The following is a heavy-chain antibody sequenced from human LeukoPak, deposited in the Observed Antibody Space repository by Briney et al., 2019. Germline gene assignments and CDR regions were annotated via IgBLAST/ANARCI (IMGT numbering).Heavy chain of an antibody. CDR3: AKVFEVRGARRPKDY. D-gene: IGHD3-10*01. CDR2: ISYDGGNK. J-gene: IGHJ4*02. V-gene: IGHV3-30*18. CDR1: GFAFSDYG. Sequence: GGSLRLSCAASGFAFSDYGMHWVRQAPGKGLEWVALISYDGGNKFYADSVRDRFTISRDNSKNTLFLQMNSLRIEDTAVYYCAKVFEVRGARRPKDYWGQGTLVIVSS.